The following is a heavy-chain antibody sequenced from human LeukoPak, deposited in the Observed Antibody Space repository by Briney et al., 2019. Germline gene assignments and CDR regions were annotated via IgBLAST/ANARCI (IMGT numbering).Heavy chain of an antibody. CDR1: GGSISSYY. CDR3: ARSIIETRSKFDY. D-gene: IGHD1/OR15-1a*01. CDR2: IYYSGST. Sequence: SETLSLTCTVSGGSISSYYWSWIRQPPGEGLEWIGYIYYSGSTNYNPSLKSRVTISVDTSKNQFSLRLISVTAADTAVYHCARSIIETRSKFDYGGQGNLVTVSS. V-gene: IGHV4-59*08. J-gene: IGHJ4*02.